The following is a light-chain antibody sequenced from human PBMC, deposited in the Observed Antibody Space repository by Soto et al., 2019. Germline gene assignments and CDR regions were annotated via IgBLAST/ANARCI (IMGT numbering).Light chain of an antibody. CDR3: QHYRGLPVT. CDR1: QDIRNQ. J-gene: IGKJ4*01. CDR2: DAS. V-gene: IGKV1-33*01. Sequence: DIQMTQSPSSLSASVGDRVTISCQASQDIRNQLNWFQQKPGKAPKSLIYDASKLETGVPSRFSGSKSGTDFTFTINSLQPEDVATYFCQHYRGLPVTFGGGTKVEIK.